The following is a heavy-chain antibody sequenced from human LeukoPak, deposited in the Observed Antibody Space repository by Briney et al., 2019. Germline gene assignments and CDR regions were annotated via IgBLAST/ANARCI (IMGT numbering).Heavy chain of an antibody. CDR2: INHSGST. Sequence: PSETLSLTCAVYGGSFSGYYWSWIRQPPGKGLEWIGEINHSGSTNYNPSLKSRVTISVDTSKNQFSLKLSSVTAADTAVYYCARAFSLGRPVYYYYYGMDVWGQGTTVTVSS. D-gene: IGHD7-27*01. CDR1: GGSFSGYY. V-gene: IGHV4-34*01. J-gene: IGHJ6*02. CDR3: ARAFSLGRPVYYYYYGMDV.